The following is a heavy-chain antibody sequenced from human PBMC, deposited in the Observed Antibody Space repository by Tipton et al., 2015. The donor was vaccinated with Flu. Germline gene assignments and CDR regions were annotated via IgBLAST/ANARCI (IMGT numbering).Heavy chain of an antibody. CDR2: INHSGST. V-gene: IGHV4-34*01. CDR3: ARGPRTVNYDYVWGSYRRLGVEFDY. D-gene: IGHD3-16*02. CDR1: GGSFSGYY. J-gene: IGHJ4*02. Sequence: TLSLTCAVYGGSFSGYYWSWIRQPPGKGLEWIGEINHSGSTNYNPSLKSRVTISVDTSKNQFSLKLSSVTAADTAVYYCARGPRTVNYDYVWGSYRRLGVEFDYWGQGTLVTVSS.